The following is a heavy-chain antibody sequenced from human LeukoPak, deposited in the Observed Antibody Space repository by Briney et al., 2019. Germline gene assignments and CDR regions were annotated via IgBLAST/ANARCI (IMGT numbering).Heavy chain of an antibody. CDR2: INPNSGGT. CDR1: GYTFTGYY. J-gene: IGHJ6*02. CDR3: ARWEVVVVAATDYYYGMDV. V-gene: IGHV1-2*02. Sequence: ASVKVSCKASGYTFTGYYMHWVRQAPGQGLEWIGWINPNSGGTNYAQKFQGRVTMTRDTSISTAYMELSRLRSDDTAVYYCARWEVVVVAATDYYYGMDVWGQGTTVTVSS. D-gene: IGHD2-15*01.